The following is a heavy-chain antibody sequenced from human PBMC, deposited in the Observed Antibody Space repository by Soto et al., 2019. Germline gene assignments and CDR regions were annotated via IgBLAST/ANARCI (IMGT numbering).Heavy chain of an antibody. CDR3: ARAITFGGVIVMFAFDI. CDR1: GFTVSSYA. D-gene: IGHD3-16*02. Sequence: GGSLRLSCAASGFTVSSYAMSWVRQAAGKGLEWVSAISGSGGSTYYADSVKGRFTISRDNSKNTLYLQMNSLRAEDTAVYYCARAITFGGVIVMFAFDIWGQGTMVTVSS. CDR2: ISGSGGST. J-gene: IGHJ3*02. V-gene: IGHV3-23*01.